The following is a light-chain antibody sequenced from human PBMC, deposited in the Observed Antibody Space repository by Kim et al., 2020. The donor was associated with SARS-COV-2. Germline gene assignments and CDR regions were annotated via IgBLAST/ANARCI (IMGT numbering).Light chain of an antibody. CDR3: QVWDSSSDHWV. V-gene: IGLV3-21*04. J-gene: IGLJ3*02. CDR1: NIGTKS. Sequence: SYELTQPPSASVAPGKTARITCGGNNIGTKSVNWYQQKPGQAPVLVIYYDNDRPSGIPDRFSGSNSGNTATLTISRVEAGDEADYYCQVWDSSSDHWVFGGGTQLTVL. CDR2: YDN.